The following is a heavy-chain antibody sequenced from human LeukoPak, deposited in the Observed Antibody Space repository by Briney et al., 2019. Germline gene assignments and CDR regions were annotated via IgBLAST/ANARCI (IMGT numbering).Heavy chain of an antibody. CDR1: GFTFSTYG. Sequence: PGGSLRLSCVASGFTFSTYGVHWVRQAPGKGLEWVAVISDDGSKKYYADSVEGRFTISRDNSKNTLYLQMNSLRAEDTAVYYCARGASGFFDYWGQGTLVTVSS. CDR2: ISDDGSKK. D-gene: IGHD3-3*01. CDR3: ARGASGFFDY. V-gene: IGHV3-30*01. J-gene: IGHJ4*02.